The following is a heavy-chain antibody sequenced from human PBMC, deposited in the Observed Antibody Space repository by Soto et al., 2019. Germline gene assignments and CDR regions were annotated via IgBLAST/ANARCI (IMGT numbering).Heavy chain of an antibody. CDR1: GYTFTGYY. CDR3: AKFAYGGHGYDILTGYYPSASSNYFDY. Sequence: ASVKVSCKASGYTFTGYYMHWVRQAPGQGLEWMGWINPNSGGTNYAQKFQGWVTMTRDTSISTAYMELSRLRSDDTAVYYCAKFAYGGHGYDILTGYYPSASSNYFDYWGQGTLVTVSS. CDR2: INPNSGGT. D-gene: IGHD3-9*01. J-gene: IGHJ4*02. V-gene: IGHV1-2*04.